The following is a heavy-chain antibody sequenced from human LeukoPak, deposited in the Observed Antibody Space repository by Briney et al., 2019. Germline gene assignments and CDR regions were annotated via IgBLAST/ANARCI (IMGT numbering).Heavy chain of an antibody. CDR3: ARDFELSH. Sequence: PGGSLRLSCAASGFTFSSYAMHWVRQAPGKGLEWVALISYDGSGQYYTESVRGRFTISRDNSKNTLYLQMNSLRAEDTAVYYCARDFELSHWGQGTLVTVSS. CDR2: ISYDGSGQ. CDR1: GFTFSSYA. D-gene: IGHD3-16*02. J-gene: IGHJ4*02. V-gene: IGHV3-30-3*01.